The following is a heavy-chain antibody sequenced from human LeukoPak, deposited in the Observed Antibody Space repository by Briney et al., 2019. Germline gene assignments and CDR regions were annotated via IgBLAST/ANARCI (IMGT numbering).Heavy chain of an antibody. V-gene: IGHV3-23*01. CDR1: GFTFCSYA. Sequence: GGSLRLSCAASGFTFCSYAMSWGRQAPGEGLEGGSAISGSGGSTYYADSVKGRFTISRDNSKNTLYLQMNSLRTEDTAVYYCAKDSISVRYFDYWGQGTLVTVSS. CDR2: ISGSGGST. D-gene: IGHD2-2*01. J-gene: IGHJ4*02. CDR3: AKDSISVRYFDY.